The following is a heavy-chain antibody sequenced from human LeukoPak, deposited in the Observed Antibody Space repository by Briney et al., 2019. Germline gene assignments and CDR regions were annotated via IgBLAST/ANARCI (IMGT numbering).Heavy chain of an antibody. Sequence: GGSLRLSCAASGFTFSSYAMSWVLQAPGKGLEWVSAISGSGGSTYYADSVRGRFTISRDNSKKTLYLQMNSLRAEDTAVYYCAKPRELGYCSCTSCYKRVFDYWGQGTLVTVSS. CDR1: GFTFSSYA. V-gene: IGHV3-23*01. J-gene: IGHJ4*02. D-gene: IGHD2-2*02. CDR2: ISGSGGST. CDR3: AKPRELGYCSCTSCYKRVFDY.